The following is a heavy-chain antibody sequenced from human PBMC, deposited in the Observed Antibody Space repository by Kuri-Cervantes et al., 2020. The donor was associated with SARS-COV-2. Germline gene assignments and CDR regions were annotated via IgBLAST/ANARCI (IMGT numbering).Heavy chain of an antibody. J-gene: IGHJ4*02. CDR1: GFTFSSYA. D-gene: IGHD1-26*01. CDR3: ARVKWELAFDY. Sequence: LSLTCAVSGFTFSSYAMSWVRQAPGKGLEWVSGISASGGRTYYADSVKGRFTISRDNSKNTLYLQMGSLRAEDMAVYYCARVKWELAFDYWGQGTLVTVSS. V-gene: IGHV3-23*01. CDR2: ISASGGRT.